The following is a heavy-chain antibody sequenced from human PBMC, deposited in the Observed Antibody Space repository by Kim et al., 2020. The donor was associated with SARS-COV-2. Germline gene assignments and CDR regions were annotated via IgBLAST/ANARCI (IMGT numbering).Heavy chain of an antibody. V-gene: IGHV4-34*01. J-gene: IGHJ4*02. Sequence: SETLSLTCAVYGGSFSGPYWNWIRQSPGLGLEWIGEISHSGIANYNPSLKSRVTLSVDTSKNKFSLKLSSVTAADTAVYYCARRAAGVDWWGQGTPVTV. CDR3: ARRAAGVDW. CDR2: ISHSGIA. CDR1: GGSFSGPY.